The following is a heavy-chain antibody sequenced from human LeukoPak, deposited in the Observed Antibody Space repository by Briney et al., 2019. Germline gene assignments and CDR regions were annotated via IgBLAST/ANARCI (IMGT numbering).Heavy chain of an antibody. Sequence: PGGSLRLSCAASGFTFSSYSMNWVRQAPGKGLEWVSSISSSSSYIYYADSVKGRFTISRDNAKNSLYLQMNSLRAEDTAVYYCARDSRGYCSSTSCSSDWGQGTLVTVSS. J-gene: IGHJ4*02. CDR3: ARDSRGYCSSTSCSSD. D-gene: IGHD2-2*01. CDR2: ISSSSSYI. CDR1: GFTFSSYS. V-gene: IGHV3-21*01.